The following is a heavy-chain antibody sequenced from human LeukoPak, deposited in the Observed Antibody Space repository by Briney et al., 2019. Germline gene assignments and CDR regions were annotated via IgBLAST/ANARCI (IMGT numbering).Heavy chain of an antibody. CDR1: GFTFRNYV. V-gene: IGHV3-23*01. Sequence: PGGSLRLSCAASGFTFRNYVMTWVRQAPGKGLEWVAGISGAGGTTYYADSVRGRFTISRDNSMNILSLQLNSLRVDDTAVYYCAKDEAYLRHGPRTLRYWGQGTLVTVSS. CDR2: ISGAGGTT. CDR3: AKDEAYLRHGPRTLRY. D-gene: IGHD3-16*01. J-gene: IGHJ4*02.